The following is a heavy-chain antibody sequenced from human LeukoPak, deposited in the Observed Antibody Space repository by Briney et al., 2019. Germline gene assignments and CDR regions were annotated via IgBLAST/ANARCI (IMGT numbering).Heavy chain of an antibody. Sequence: PGGSLRLSCAASGFTFSSYSVNWVRRAPGRGLEWVSSISSSSSYIYYADSVKGRFTISRDNAKNSLYLQMNSLRAEDTAVYYCARGPSLYYYDSSGYPYYFDYWGQGTLVTVSS. V-gene: IGHV3-21*01. CDR3: ARGPSLYYYDSSGYPYYFDY. D-gene: IGHD3-22*01. CDR1: GFTFSSYS. J-gene: IGHJ4*02. CDR2: ISSSSSYI.